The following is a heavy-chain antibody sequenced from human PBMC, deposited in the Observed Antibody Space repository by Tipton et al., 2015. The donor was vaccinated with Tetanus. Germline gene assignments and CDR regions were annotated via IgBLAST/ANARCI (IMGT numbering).Heavy chain of an antibody. CDR1: GGSFSLYY. V-gene: IGHV4-34*01. Sequence: TLSLTCTVSGGSFSLYYWNWVRQSPGKGLEWIGEISHSGSSSYSPSLKSRVTISVDTSKNQFSLRLRSVAAADTAVYCCARATEHDIMTGYDNWGPGTQVTVSS. D-gene: IGHD3-9*01. J-gene: IGHJ4*02. CDR2: ISHSGSS. CDR3: ARATEHDIMTGYDN.